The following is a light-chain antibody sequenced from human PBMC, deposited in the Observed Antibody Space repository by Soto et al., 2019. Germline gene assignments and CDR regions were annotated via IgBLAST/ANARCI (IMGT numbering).Light chain of an antibody. V-gene: IGKV3-11*01. CDR3: QQRSNWPRT. Sequence: FVLTRSTATLSFSPVERATLYCMASQSVSSYLAWYQQRPGQAPRRLICDASNRATGIPARFSGSGSGTDFTLTISSLEPEDFAVYYCQQRSNWPRTFGQGTKVDIK. CDR1: QSVSSY. J-gene: IGKJ1*01. CDR2: DAS.